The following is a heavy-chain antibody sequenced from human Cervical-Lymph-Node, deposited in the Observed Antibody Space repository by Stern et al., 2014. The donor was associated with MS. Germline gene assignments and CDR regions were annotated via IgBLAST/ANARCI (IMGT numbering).Heavy chain of an antibody. J-gene: IGHJ6*02. CDR3: ARELSGMYGMDV. V-gene: IGHV4-31*03. Sequence: QVQLHESGPGLVKPSQTLSLTCTVSGGSINNGDYSWSWVRQHPGKGLEWLGYIYYSGATYYNPSLKGRLTISVDTSKRHFSLKLTSVTAADTAVYYCARELSGMYGMDVWGQGTTVTVSS. CDR1: GGSINNGDYS. CDR2: IYYSGAT. D-gene: IGHD1-1*01.